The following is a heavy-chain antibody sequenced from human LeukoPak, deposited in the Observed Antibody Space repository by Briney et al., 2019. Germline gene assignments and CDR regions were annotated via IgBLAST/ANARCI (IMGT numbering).Heavy chain of an antibody. Sequence: GSLRLSCAASGFPLRRYAMSWVRQAPGKGLEWVSTISGSGGSTYYADSVKGRFTISRDNSKNTLYLQMNSLRAEDTAVYYCAKISYDFWSGYLNYWGQGTLVTVSS. J-gene: IGHJ4*02. D-gene: IGHD3-3*01. CDR2: ISGSGGST. CDR1: GFPLRRYA. CDR3: AKISYDFWSGYLNY. V-gene: IGHV3-23*01.